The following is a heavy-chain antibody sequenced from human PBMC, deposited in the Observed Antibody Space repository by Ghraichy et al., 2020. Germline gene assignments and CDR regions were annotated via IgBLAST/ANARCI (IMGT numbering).Heavy chain of an antibody. CDR3: ARGPENQLLNNWFDP. CDR2: INQDGTEK. V-gene: IGHV3-7*03. J-gene: IGHJ5*02. Sequence: GGSLRLSCAASGFAFSSHWMNWVRQAPGKGLEWVANINQDGTEKYYVDSVKGRFTISRDNAKNSLYLQMNSLRAEDTAVYYCARGPENQLLNNWFDPWGQGTLVTVSS. CDR1: GFAFSSHW. D-gene: IGHD1-14*01.